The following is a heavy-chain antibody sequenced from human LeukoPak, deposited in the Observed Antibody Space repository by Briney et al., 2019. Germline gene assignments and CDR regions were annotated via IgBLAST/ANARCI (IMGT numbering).Heavy chain of an antibody. D-gene: IGHD6-19*01. CDR1: GGTFSGYA. CDR3: ARGGIAVAGPRFDY. Sequence: GASVKVSCKASGGTFSGYAISWVRQAPGQGLEWMGGIIPIFGTANYAQKFQGRVTITADESTSTAYMELSSLRSEDTAVYYCARGGIAVAGPRFDYWAREPWSPSPQ. CDR2: IIPIFGTA. J-gene: IGHJ4*02. V-gene: IGHV1-69*13.